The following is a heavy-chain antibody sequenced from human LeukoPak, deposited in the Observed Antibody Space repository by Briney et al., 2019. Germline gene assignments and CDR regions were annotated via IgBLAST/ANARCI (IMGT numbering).Heavy chain of an antibody. D-gene: IGHD5-18*01. CDR3: AKDRDTAMVSYYYDGMDV. CDR1: GFTFSSYS. Sequence: PGGSLRLSCAASGFTFSSYSMNWVRQAPGKGLEWVSSISSSSSYIYYADSVKGRFTISRDNSKNTLYLQMNSLRAEDTAVYYCAKDRDTAMVSYYYDGMDVWGKGTTVTVSS. V-gene: IGHV3-21*04. CDR2: ISSSSSYI. J-gene: IGHJ6*04.